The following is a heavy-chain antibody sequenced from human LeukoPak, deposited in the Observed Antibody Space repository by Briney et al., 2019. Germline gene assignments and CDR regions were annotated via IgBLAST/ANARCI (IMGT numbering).Heavy chain of an antibody. CDR2: VYKDGSEK. Sequence: TGGSLRLSCAASGFSFSDFYMSWVRQASGKGLEWGASVYKDGSEKNYADSVKGRFTISRDNTQNSLYLQMNSLRAEDTAVYYCARTRASLAFWGQGTLVTVSS. CDR1: GFSFSDFY. V-gene: IGHV3-7*03. CDR3: ARTRASLAF. J-gene: IGHJ4*02. D-gene: IGHD3-10*01.